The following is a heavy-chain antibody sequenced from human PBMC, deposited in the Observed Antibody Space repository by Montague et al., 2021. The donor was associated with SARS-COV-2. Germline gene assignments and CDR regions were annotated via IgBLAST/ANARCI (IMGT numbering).Heavy chain of an antibody. D-gene: IGHD3-22*01. CDR1: GGSITNNIDY. V-gene: IGHV4-39*02. CDR3: ARLKRYFDSTGSTTGFDF. CDR2: IYYTGNT. Sequence: SETLSLTCTVSGGSITNNIDYWAWIRQPPGKGLERIGSIYYTGNTYYNPSLKSRVTISVVTSKNHFTLKLSSVTAAETAVYYCARLKRYFDSTGSTTGFDFWGQGTKVTVSS. J-gene: IGHJ3*01.